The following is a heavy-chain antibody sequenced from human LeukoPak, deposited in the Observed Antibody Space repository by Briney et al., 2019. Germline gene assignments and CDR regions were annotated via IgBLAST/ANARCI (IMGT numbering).Heavy chain of an antibody. D-gene: IGHD3-22*01. CDR2: IYYSGST. Sequence: PSETLSLTCTVSGYSISSGYYWGWIRQPPGKGLEWIGSIYYSGSTNYNPSLKSRVTISVDTSKNQFSLKLSSVTAADTAVYYCAKGSRYYYDSSGRSRSFFDIWGQGTMVTVSS. CDR1: GYSISSGYY. J-gene: IGHJ3*02. V-gene: IGHV4-38-2*02. CDR3: AKGSRYYYDSSGRSRSFFDI.